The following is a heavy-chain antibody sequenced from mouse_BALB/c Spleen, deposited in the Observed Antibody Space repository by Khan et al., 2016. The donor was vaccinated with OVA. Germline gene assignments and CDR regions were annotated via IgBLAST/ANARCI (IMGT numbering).Heavy chain of an antibody. CDR2: IWGDGST. Sequence: QVQLKESGPGLVAPSQSLSITCTVSGFSLTSYGVNWVRQPPGKGLEWLGMIWGDGSTNYHSTLKSRLIISKENSKRQVFLTLNSLQTDYTATYYCAKFTPDYYSMDYWGQGTSVTVSS. D-gene: IGHD1-1*01. CDR3: AKFTPDYYSMDY. V-gene: IGHV2-3*01. J-gene: IGHJ4*01. CDR1: GFSLTSYG.